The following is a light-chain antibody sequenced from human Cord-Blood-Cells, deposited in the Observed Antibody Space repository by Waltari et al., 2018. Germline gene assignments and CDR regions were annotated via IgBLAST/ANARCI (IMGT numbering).Light chain of an antibody. J-gene: IGLJ2*01. CDR1: TTYAGGYNL. V-gene: IGLV2-11*01. Sequence: QSALTQPRSVSGPPGPSVPLSCPGPTTYAGGYNLLSWYQQHPGKAPKLMIYDVSKRPSGVPDRFSGSKSGNTASLTISGLQAEDEADYYCCSYAGSYTVVFGGGTKLTVL. CDR3: CSYAGSYTVV. CDR2: DVS.